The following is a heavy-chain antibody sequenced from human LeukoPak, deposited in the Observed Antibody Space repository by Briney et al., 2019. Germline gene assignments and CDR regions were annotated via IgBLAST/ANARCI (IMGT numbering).Heavy chain of an antibody. J-gene: IGHJ5*02. Sequence: GASVKVSCKASGYTFTSYGISWVRQAPGQGLEWMGWISAYNGNTNYAQKLQGRVTMTTDTSTSTAYMELRSLRSDDTAVYYCARDNRWWGATTGWFDPWGQGTLVTVSS. D-gene: IGHD1-26*01. CDR1: GYTFTSYG. CDR2: ISAYNGNT. V-gene: IGHV1-18*01. CDR3: ARDNRWWGATTGWFDP.